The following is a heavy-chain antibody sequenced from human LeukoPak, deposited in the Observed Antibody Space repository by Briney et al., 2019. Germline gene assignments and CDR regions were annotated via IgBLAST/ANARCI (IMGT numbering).Heavy chain of an antibody. CDR2: ISAYNGNT. Sequence: GASVKVSCKASGYTFTSYGISWVRQAPGQGLEWMGWISAYNGNTNYAQKLQGRVTMTTDTSTSTAYMELRSLRSDDTAVYYCARDRVLLWFGELFGWGQGTLVTVSS. CDR1: GYTFTSYG. CDR3: ARDRVLLWFGELFG. D-gene: IGHD3-10*01. V-gene: IGHV1-18*01. J-gene: IGHJ4*02.